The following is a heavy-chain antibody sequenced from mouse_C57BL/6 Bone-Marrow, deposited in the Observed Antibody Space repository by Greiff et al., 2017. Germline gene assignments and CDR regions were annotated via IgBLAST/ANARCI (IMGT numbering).Heavy chain of an antibody. J-gene: IGHJ1*03. V-gene: IGHV14-4*01. CDR1: GFNIKDDY. D-gene: IGHD2-12*01. CDR3: TAYSFYWYFDV. Sequence: VQLQQSGAELVRPGASVKLSCTASGFNIKDDYMHWVKQRPEQGLEWIGWIDPENGDTEYASKFQGKATITADTSSNTAYLQLSSRTSEDTAVYYCTAYSFYWYFDVWGTGTTVTVSS. CDR2: IDPENGDT.